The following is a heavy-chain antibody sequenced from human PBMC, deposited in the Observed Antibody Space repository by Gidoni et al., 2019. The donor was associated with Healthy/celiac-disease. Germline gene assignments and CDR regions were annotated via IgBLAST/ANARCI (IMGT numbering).Heavy chain of an antibody. Sequence: QVQLVQSGAEVKKPGSSVKVSCKASGGTFSSYAISWVRQAPGQGLEWMGGIIPIFGTANYAQKFQGRVTITADESTSTAYMELSSLRSEDTAVYYCARGEIMGELLQARAFDIWGQGTMVTVSS. D-gene: IGHD1-26*01. CDR3: ARGEIMGELLQARAFDI. V-gene: IGHV1-69*01. CDR2: IIPIFGTA. CDR1: GGTFSSYA. J-gene: IGHJ3*02.